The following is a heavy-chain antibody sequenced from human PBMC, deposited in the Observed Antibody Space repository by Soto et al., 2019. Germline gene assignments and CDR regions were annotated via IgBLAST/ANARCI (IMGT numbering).Heavy chain of an antibody. D-gene: IGHD3-3*01. CDR3: ARLHVTIFGVVTSYYYYGMDV. Sequence: ASVKVSFKASGDTFSSYAISWLRQAPGQGLEWMGGIIPIFGTANYAQKFQGRVTITADKSTSTAYMELSSLRSEDTAVYYCARLHVTIFGVVTSYYYYGMDVWGQGTTVTVSS. V-gene: IGHV1-69*06. CDR2: IIPIFGTA. J-gene: IGHJ6*02. CDR1: GDTFSSYA.